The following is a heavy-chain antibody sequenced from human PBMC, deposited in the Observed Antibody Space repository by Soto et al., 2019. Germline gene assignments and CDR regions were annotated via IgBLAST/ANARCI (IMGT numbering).Heavy chain of an antibody. CDR1: GFTFSDYY. V-gene: IGHV3-11*05. CDR2: ISSSGSDT. D-gene: IGHD5-12*01. CDR3: ARSLRGYSGYSGY. J-gene: IGHJ4*02. Sequence: QVQLVESGGGLVKPGGCLRLSCAASGFTFSDYYMSWIRQAPGKGLEWVSYISSSGSDTNYADSVKGRFTVSRDNAKNSLYLHMNSLRAEDTAVYYCARSLRGYSGYSGYWGQGTLVTVSS.